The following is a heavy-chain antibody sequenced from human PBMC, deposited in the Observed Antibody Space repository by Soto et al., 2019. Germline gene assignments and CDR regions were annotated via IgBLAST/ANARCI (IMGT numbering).Heavy chain of an antibody. Sequence: QVQLQESGPGLVKPSQTLSLTCTVSGGSISSGAYYWSWIRQHPGQGLEWIGYIHYSGTTYYNSSLRSRVTMSVDTSKKQFSLQRSSVTAADTAVYYCGAGDCRVTSCRLAHYLYGMDVWGQGTTVTVSS. CDR1: GGSISSGAYY. CDR3: GAGDCRVTSCRLAHYLYGMDV. V-gene: IGHV4-31*03. J-gene: IGHJ6*01. D-gene: IGHD2-2*01. CDR2: IHYSGTT.